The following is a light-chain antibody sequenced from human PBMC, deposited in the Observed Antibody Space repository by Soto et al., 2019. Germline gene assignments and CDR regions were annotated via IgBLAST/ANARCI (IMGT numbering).Light chain of an antibody. CDR1: SSDVGGYNH. CDR2: EVT. J-gene: IGLJ1*01. Sequence: QSALTQPPSASGSPGQSVTISCTGTSSDVGGYNHVSSYQQHPGKAPKVVIYEVTKRPSGVPDRFSGSKSGNTASLTVSGLQAEDEADYYCSSYATGDNYGFGSGTKLTVL. V-gene: IGLV2-8*01. CDR3: SSYATGDNYG.